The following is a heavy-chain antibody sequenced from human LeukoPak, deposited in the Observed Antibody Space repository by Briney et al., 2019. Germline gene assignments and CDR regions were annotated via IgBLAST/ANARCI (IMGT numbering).Heavy chain of an antibody. CDR1: VFTFSRYA. D-gene: IGHD4-17*01. J-gene: IGHJ4*02. Sequence: GGSLRLSCAASVFTFSRYAMSWVRQAPGKGLEWVSAISGSGGSTYYADSVKGRFTISRDNSKNTLYLQMNSLRAEDTAVYYCAKDSDYGDYAFDYWGQGTLVTVSS. CDR2: ISGSGGST. CDR3: AKDSDYGDYAFDY. V-gene: IGHV3-23*01.